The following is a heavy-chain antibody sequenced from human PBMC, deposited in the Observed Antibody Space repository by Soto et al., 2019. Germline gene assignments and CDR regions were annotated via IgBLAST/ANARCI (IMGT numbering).Heavy chain of an antibody. D-gene: IGHD3-22*01. CDR2: FDPEDGET. J-gene: IGHJ4*02. V-gene: IGHV1-24*01. Sequence: GASVKVSCKVSGYTLTELSMHWVRQAPGKGLEWMGGFDPEDGETIYAQKFQGRVTMTEDTSTDTAYMELSSLRSEDTAVYYCATATYYYDSSGPVYWGQGTLVTVSS. CDR3: ATATYYYDSSGPVY. CDR1: GYTLTELS.